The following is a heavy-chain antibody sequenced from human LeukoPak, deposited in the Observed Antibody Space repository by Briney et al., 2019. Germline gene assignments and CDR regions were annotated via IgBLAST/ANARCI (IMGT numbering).Heavy chain of an antibody. CDR2: ISYDGSNK. V-gene: IGHV3-30*04. CDR1: GFTFSSYA. Sequence: GGSLRLSCAASGFTFSSYAMHWVRQAPGKGLEWVAVISYDGSNKYYADSVKGRFTISRDNSKNTLYLQMDSLRAEDTAVYYCAREPNWGDYWGQGPLVTVSS. D-gene: IGHD7-27*01. CDR3: AREPNWGDY. J-gene: IGHJ4*02.